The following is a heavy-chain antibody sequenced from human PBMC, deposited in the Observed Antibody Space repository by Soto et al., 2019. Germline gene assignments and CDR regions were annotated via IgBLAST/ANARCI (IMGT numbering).Heavy chain of an antibody. Sequence: EVQLVESGGGLVQPGGSLRLSCAASGFTFGSYWMHWVRQAPGKRLVWVSRIKSDGSHTSYADSVKGRFTISRDNAKNTLYLQMNSLRAEDTAVYYCARDYYSSGDYWGQGTLVTVSS. CDR1: GFTFGSYW. V-gene: IGHV3-74*01. J-gene: IGHJ4*02. D-gene: IGHD6-19*01. CDR3: ARDYYSSGDY. CDR2: IKSDGSHT.